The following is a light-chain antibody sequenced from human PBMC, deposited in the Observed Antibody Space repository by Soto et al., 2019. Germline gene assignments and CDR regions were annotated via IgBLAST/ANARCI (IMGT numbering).Light chain of an antibody. CDR2: AAS. Sequence: DIQMTQSPVSLSASVGDRVTITCRASETISTFLNWYQQKPGKAPKVLIFAASSLQSGVPSRFSGSGSGTDFTLTITSLQPEDFATYYCQQANSFPLTFGGGTKVDI. CDR3: QQANSFPLT. CDR1: ETISTF. J-gene: IGKJ4*01. V-gene: IGKV1-39*01.